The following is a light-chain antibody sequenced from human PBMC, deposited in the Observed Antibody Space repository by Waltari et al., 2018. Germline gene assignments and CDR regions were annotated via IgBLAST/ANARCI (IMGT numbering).Light chain of an antibody. J-gene: IGLJ2*01. CDR2: DVY. CDR3: SSYTSSSTVV. Sequence: QSALTHPASVSGSPGPPIPISCTGNSSDVGDYDHVSWDQQPPGKAPKLMIYDVYNRPSGVSNRFSGSKSGNTASLTISGLQAEDEGDYYCSSYTSSSTVVFGGGTKLTVL. CDR1: SSDVGDYDH. V-gene: IGLV2-14*03.